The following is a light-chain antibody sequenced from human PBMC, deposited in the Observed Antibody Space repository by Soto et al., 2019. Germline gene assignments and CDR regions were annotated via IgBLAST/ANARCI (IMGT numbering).Light chain of an antibody. J-gene: IGLJ2*01. CDR2: GNS. CDR1: SSNIGAGYD. Sequence: QTVVTQPPSVSGAPGQRVTISCTGSSSNIGAGYDVHWYQQLPGTAPKLLIYGNSKRPSGVPDRFSGSKSGTSASLAITGLQADDEADYYCQSYDSSLRGSVFGGGTKLTVL. CDR3: QSYDSSLRGSV. V-gene: IGLV1-40*01.